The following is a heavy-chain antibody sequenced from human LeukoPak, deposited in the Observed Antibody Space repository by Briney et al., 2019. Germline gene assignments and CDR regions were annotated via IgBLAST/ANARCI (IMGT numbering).Heavy chain of an antibody. J-gene: IGHJ3*02. CDR3: ARGIAAAKGAFDI. CDR2: IYYSGST. V-gene: IGHV4-59*01. D-gene: IGHD6-13*01. CDR1: GGSISSYY. Sequence: SETLSLTCTVSGGSISSYYWSWIRQPPGKGLEWIGYIYYSGSTNYNPSPRSRVTISVDTSKNQFSLKLSSVTAADTAVYYCARGIAAAKGAFDIWGQGTMVTVSS.